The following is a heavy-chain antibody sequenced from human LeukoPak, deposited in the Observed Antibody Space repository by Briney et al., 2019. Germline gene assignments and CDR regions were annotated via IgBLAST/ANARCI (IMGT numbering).Heavy chain of an antibody. D-gene: IGHD3-16*02. CDR2: INPNSGGT. CDR3: ARVSLGYDYVWGCYQD. CDR1: GYTFTGYY. Sequence: ASVKVSCKASGYTFTGYYMHWVRQAPGQGLEWMGWINPNSGGTNYAQKFQGRVTMTRDTSISTAYMELSRLRSDDTAVYYCARVSLGYDYVWGCYQDWGQGTLVTVFS. J-gene: IGHJ4*02. V-gene: IGHV1-2*02.